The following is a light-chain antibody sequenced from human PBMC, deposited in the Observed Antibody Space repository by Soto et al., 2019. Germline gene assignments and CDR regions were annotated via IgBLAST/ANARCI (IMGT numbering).Light chain of an antibody. CDR1: QSISRY. CDR2: GAY. CDR3: QQSSITPYT. V-gene: IGKV1-39*01. J-gene: IGKJ5*01. Sequence: DIQLTHATSSRSASVGYRVTITCRASQSISRYLNWYQQKPGKDPKLLRQGAYPLQSGAPSRFSGHGSGTNFTITISSMQTEDYATYYCQQSSITPYTFGQGTRLEIK.